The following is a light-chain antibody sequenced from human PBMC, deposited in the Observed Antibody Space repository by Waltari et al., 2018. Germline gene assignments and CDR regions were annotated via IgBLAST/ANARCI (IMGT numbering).Light chain of an antibody. Sequence: EIVMTQSPATLSVSPGERATLSCRASQSVSSNLAWYQPKPGQAPRRLGYGASTSATGTPARFSCSGSVTRFTLTISSLQSEDFAGYYCQQYNNWPPYTFGQGTKLEIK. J-gene: IGKJ2*01. CDR3: QQYNNWPPYT. CDR1: QSVSSN. V-gene: IGKV3-15*01. CDR2: GAS.